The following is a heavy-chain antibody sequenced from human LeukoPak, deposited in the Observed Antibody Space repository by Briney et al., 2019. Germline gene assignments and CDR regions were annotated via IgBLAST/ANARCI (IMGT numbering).Heavy chain of an antibody. CDR3: ARGGYCRSSDCHADAFDI. Sequence: PGGSLRLSCTASGFTFSNYWMSWVRQAPGKGLEWVANIKQDGSEKYYVDSVKGRFTISRDNAMNSLYLQMNSLNAEDTAVYYCARGGYCRSSDCHADAFDIWGQGTMVTVSS. D-gene: IGHD2-2*01. CDR2: IKQDGSEK. CDR1: GFTFSNYW. J-gene: IGHJ3*02. V-gene: IGHV3-7*01.